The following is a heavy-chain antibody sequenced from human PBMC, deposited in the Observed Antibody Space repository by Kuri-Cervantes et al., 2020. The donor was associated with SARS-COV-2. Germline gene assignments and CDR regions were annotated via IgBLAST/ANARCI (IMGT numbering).Heavy chain of an antibody. D-gene: IGHD6-19*01. V-gene: IGHV2-70*04. CDR2: IDWDDDK. J-gene: IGHJ4*02. Sequence: SGPTLVKPTQTLTLTCTFSDFSLNTYGMRVSWIRQPPGKALEWLARIDWDDDKFYSPSLRTRLTISKDSSKNQVVLTMTNMDPVDTATYYCARINPRTTGWYDFDYWGQGTLVTVSS. CDR1: DFSLNTYGMR. CDR3: ARINPRTTGWYDFDY.